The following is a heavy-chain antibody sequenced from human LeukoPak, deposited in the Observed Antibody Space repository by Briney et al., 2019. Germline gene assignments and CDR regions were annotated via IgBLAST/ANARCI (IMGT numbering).Heavy chain of an antibody. CDR2: MNPNSGNT. CDR1: GYTFTNYD. D-gene: IGHD2-15*01. Sequence: ASVKVSCKASGYTFTNYDINWVRQAAGQGLEWMGWMNPNSGNTGYAQKFQGRVTMTRNTSISTAYMELSSLKSEDTAVYYCARVLNLVVAASGYWGQGTLVTVSS. CDR3: ARVLNLVVAASGY. V-gene: IGHV1-8*01. J-gene: IGHJ4*02.